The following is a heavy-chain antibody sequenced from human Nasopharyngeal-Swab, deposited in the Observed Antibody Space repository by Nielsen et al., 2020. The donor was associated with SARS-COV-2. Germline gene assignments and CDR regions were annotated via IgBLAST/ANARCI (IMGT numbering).Heavy chain of an antibody. CDR3: AGDGEIAYGWGGYYRRYYYGMDV. Sequence: SETLPLTCTVSGGSISSYYWSWIRQPPGKGLEWIGYIYYSGSTNYNPSLKSRVTISVDTSKNQFSLKLSSVTAADPAVYYCAGDGEIAYGWGGYYRRYYYGMDVWGQGTTVTVSS. J-gene: IGHJ6*02. V-gene: IGHV4-59*01. D-gene: IGHD3-10*01. CDR2: IYYSGST. CDR1: GGSISSYY.